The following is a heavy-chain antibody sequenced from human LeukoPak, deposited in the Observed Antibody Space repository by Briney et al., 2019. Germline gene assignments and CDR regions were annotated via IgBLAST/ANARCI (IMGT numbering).Heavy chain of an antibody. V-gene: IGHV3-9*01. Sequence: PGRSLRLSCAASGFTFDDYAMHWVRQAPGKGLEWVSGISWNSGSIGYADSVKGRFTISRDNAKNSLYLQMNSLRAEDTALYYCAKDTCSGGSCWYGMDVWSQGTTVTVSS. J-gene: IGHJ6*02. CDR2: ISWNSGSI. D-gene: IGHD2-15*01. CDR3: AKDTCSGGSCWYGMDV. CDR1: GFTFDDYA.